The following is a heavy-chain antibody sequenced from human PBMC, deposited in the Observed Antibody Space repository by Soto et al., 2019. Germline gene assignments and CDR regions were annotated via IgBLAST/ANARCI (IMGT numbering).Heavy chain of an antibody. D-gene: IGHD6-13*01. Sequence: GGSLRLSCAASGFTFSSYGMHWVRQAPGKGLEWVAVISYDGSNKYYADSVKGRFTISRDNSKNTLYLQMNSLRAEDTAVYYCAKVQIASSSWDSYYYYYGMDVWGQGTTVTVSS. CDR2: ISYDGSNK. J-gene: IGHJ6*02. V-gene: IGHV3-30*18. CDR3: AKVQIASSSWDSYYYYYGMDV. CDR1: GFTFSSYG.